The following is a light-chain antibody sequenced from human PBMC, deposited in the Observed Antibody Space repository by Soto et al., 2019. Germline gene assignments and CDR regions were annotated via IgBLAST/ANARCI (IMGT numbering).Light chain of an antibody. CDR1: QSVSSSY. J-gene: IGKJ5*01. CDR3: QQYDNSAFK. CDR2: GAS. Sequence: TEFRHSLGTRSCSPLERATLSFSVSQSVSSSYLAWYQQTPGQAPRLLIYGASSRATGIPDRFSGSGSGTDFTLTINRLERDEFAVYYGQQYDNSAFKFGLGTRVEI. V-gene: IGKV3-20*01.